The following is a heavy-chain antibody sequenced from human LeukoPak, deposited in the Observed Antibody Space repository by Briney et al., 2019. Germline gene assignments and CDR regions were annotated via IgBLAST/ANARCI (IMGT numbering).Heavy chain of an antibody. Sequence: PWGSLRLSCAASGFTFSTYGMSWVRQAPGKGLEWVSAISGSGGGTYFADSVKGRFTISRDNSKNTLFLQMDSLRADDTAVYYCAKHSSSWHYFDYWGQGTLVTVSS. CDR3: AKHSSSWHYFDY. V-gene: IGHV3-23*01. CDR1: GFTFSTYG. D-gene: IGHD6-13*01. J-gene: IGHJ4*02. CDR2: ISGSGGGT.